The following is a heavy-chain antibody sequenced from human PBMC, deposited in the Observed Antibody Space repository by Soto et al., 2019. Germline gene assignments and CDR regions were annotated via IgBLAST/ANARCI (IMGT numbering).Heavy chain of an antibody. J-gene: IGHJ4*02. CDR1: GYTFTKYG. V-gene: IGHV1-18*01. CDR2: ISTKNGNT. Sequence: GASVKVSCKTSGYTFTKYGITWVRQAPGQGLEWMGWISTKNGNTKYAPKLQGRVIMTTDTSTNTAYMELRSLRSDDTAVYYCARGITIFGVVTTFDYWGQGTLVTVSS. D-gene: IGHD3-3*01. CDR3: ARGITIFGVVTTFDY.